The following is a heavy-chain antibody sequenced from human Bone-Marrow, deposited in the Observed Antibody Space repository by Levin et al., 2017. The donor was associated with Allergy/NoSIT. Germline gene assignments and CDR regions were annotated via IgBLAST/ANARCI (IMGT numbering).Heavy chain of an antibody. CDR3: ARSPGIAAAGTLPLWYYFDY. V-gene: IGHV4-59*08. Sequence: SETLSLTCTVSGGSISSYYWSWIRQPPGKGLEWIGYIYYSGSTNYNPSLKSRVTISVDTSKNQFSLKLSSVTAADTAVYYCARSPGIAAAGTLPLWYYFDYWGQGTLVTVSS. CDR1: GGSISSYY. CDR2: IYYSGST. J-gene: IGHJ4*02. D-gene: IGHD6-13*01.